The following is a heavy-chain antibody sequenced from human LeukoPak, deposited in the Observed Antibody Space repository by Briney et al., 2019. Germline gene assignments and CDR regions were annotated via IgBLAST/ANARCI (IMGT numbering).Heavy chain of an antibody. V-gene: IGHV3-49*03. CDR3: FRELYYVPLL. D-gene: IGHD3-10*02. CDR1: RFTFGDYY. CDR2: IRNKVCAGTT. J-gene: IGHJ4*02. Sequence: GGSLRLSCAASRFTFGDYYMSWFRQAPGKGLEWVGFIRNKVCAGTTEYPATGKGTFTITKDDSKSVGYLQMNSMKIEDTAVYYGFRELYYVPLLGGQGTVVPVSS.